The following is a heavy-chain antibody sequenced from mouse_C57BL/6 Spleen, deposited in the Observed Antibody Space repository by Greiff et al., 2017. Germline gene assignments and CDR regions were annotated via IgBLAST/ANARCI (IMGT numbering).Heavy chain of an antibody. D-gene: IGHD2-14*01. CDR1: GFSLTSYG. CDR2: IWRGGST. J-gene: IGHJ4*01. V-gene: IGHV2-5*01. Sequence: VQLQQSGPGLVQPSQSLSITCTVSGFSLTSYGVHWVRQSPGKGLEWLGVIWRGGSTDYNAAFMSRLSITKDNSKSQVFFKMNSLQADDTAIYYCAKEYDGGDYAMDYGGQGTSVTVSS. CDR3: AKEYDGGDYAMDY.